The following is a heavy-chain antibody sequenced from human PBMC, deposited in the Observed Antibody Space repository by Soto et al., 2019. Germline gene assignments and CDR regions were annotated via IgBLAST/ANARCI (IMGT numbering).Heavy chain of an antibody. CDR2: INPSGGST. D-gene: IGHD3-3*01. V-gene: IGHV1-46*01. CDR1: GYTFTSYY. CDR3: AREPTRAIFGVVIPELIV. Sequence: QVQLVQSGAEVKKPGASVKVSCKASGYTFTSYYMHWVRQAPGQGLEWMGIINPSGGSTSYAQKFQGRVTMTRDTSTSTVYMELSSLRSEDTAVYYCAREPTRAIFGVVIPELIVRGQGTLVTVSS. J-gene: IGHJ4*02.